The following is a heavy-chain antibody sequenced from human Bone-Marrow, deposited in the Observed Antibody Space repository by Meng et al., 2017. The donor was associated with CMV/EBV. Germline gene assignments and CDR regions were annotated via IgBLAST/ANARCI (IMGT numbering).Heavy chain of an antibody. CDR3: TSLVRDCGGDCYSSWYFDL. Sequence: ASVKVSCKASGYTFTGYYMHWVRQGPGQGLEWMGWINPNSGGTNYAQKFQGRVTMTRDTSISTAYMELSRLRSDDTAVYYCTSLVRDCGGDCYSSWYFDLWGRGTLVTVSS. V-gene: IGHV1-2*02. CDR1: GYTFTGYY. CDR2: INPNSGGT. J-gene: IGHJ2*01. D-gene: IGHD2-21*01.